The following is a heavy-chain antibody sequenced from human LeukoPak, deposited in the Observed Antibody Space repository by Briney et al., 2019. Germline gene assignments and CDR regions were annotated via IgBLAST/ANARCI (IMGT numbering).Heavy chain of an antibody. Sequence: GSLRLSCAASGFTFSSYAMSWVRQAPGKGLEWVSTISGSGGRTYFTDSVKGRFTISRDSSKNTLYLQMNSLGAEDTAVYYCAKHQQIYGDSLMDVWGQGTTVTVSS. CDR1: GFTFSSYA. CDR3: AKHQQIYGDSLMDV. D-gene: IGHD4-17*01. J-gene: IGHJ6*02. CDR2: ISGSGGRT. V-gene: IGHV3-23*01.